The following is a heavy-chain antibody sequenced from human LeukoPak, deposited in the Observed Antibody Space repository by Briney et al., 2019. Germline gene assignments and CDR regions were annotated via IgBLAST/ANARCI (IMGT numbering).Heavy chain of an antibody. D-gene: IGHD2-2*01. CDR2: ISGGGDIT. CDR3: ARGGAMLKYYYYGMDV. J-gene: IGHJ6*02. CDR1: GFTFSSSA. V-gene: IGHV3-23*01. Sequence: GGSLRLSCAASGFTFSSSAMTWVRQAPGKGLEWVSDISGGGDITYYADSVKGRFTISRDNSKNTLYLQMNSLRAEDTAVYYCARGGAMLKYYYYGMDVWGQGTTVTVSS.